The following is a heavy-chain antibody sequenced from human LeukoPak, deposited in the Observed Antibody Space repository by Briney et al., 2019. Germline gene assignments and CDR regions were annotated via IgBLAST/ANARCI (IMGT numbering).Heavy chain of an antibody. Sequence: PGGSLRLSCAASGFTFSSYWMSWVRQAPGKGLEWVSGISWNSGSIGYADSVKGRFTISRDNAKNSLYLQMNSLRAEDTAVYYCAKDQSDYYDSSGLDYWGQGTLVTVSS. CDR2: ISWNSGSI. CDR3: AKDQSDYYDSSGLDY. CDR1: GFTFSSYW. J-gene: IGHJ4*02. V-gene: IGHV3-9*01. D-gene: IGHD3-22*01.